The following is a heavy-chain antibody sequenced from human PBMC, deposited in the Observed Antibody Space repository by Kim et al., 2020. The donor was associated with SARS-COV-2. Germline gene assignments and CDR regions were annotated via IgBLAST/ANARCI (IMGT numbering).Heavy chain of an antibody. CDR1: GGSISSSSYY. D-gene: IGHD5-12*01. V-gene: IGHV4-39*01. J-gene: IGHJ4*02. CDR3: ARLPWLRLCDY. Sequence: SETLSLTCIVSGGSISSSSYYWGWIRQPPGKGLEWIGSISYNVSTYYNPSLKSRVTISVDTSKNQFSLNLFSVTAAYTAVYYCARLPWLRLCDYWRQRTL. CDR2: ISYNVST.